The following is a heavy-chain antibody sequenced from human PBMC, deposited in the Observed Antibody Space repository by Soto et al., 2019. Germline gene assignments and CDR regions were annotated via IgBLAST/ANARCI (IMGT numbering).Heavy chain of an antibody. Sequence: QVQLVESGGGVVQPGRSLRLSCAASGFTFSSYAMHWVRQAPGKGLEWVAVISYDGSNKYYADSVKGRFTISRDNSKNTLYLQMNSLRAEDTALYYCARDLSSSTYPGRGMDLWGQGTTVTVSS. CDR2: ISYDGSNK. V-gene: IGHV3-30-3*01. D-gene: IGHD6-13*01. CDR1: GFTFSSYA. CDR3: ARDLSSSTYPGRGMDL. J-gene: IGHJ6*02.